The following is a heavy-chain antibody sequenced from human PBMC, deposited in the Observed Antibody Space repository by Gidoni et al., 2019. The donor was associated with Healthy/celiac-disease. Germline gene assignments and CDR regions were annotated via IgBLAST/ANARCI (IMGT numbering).Heavy chain of an antibody. CDR3: ARDYYDSSGYYRFDY. D-gene: IGHD3-22*01. CDR2: IIPIFGTA. Sequence: QVQLVQSGAEVKKPVSSVKVSCQASGGTFSSSAISWVRQAPGQGLEWMGGIIPIFGTANYAQKFQGRVTITADKSTSTAYMELSSLRSEDTAVYYCARDYYDSSGYYRFDYWGQGTLVTVSS. CDR1: GGTFSSSA. V-gene: IGHV1-69*06. J-gene: IGHJ4*02.